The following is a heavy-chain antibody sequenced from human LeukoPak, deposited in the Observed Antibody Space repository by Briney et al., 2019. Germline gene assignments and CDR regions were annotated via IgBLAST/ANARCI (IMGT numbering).Heavy chain of an antibody. CDR1: GLTVSSNY. CDR3: ARGIHGAQPGFDI. Sequence: GGSLRLSCAASGLTVSSNYISWVRQAPGKGLEWVSLIYSGGTTYYADSVKGRFTISRDNSKNTLYLQMNSLRAEDTAVYFCARGIHGAQPGFDIWGQGTMVTVSS. CDR2: IYSGGTT. J-gene: IGHJ3*02. D-gene: IGHD4-17*01. V-gene: IGHV3-53*01.